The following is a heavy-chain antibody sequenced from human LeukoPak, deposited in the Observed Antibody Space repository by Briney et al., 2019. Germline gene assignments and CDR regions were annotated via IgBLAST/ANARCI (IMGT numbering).Heavy chain of an antibody. Sequence: GGSLRLSCAASGFTFSSYAMNWVRQAPGKGLKWVSSISGSSDSTYYADSVKGRFTISRDNSENTLYLQMNSLRAEDTAVYYCAKDRTSNSDFDYWGQGTLVTVSS. D-gene: IGHD2/OR15-2a*01. CDR2: ISGSSDST. CDR3: AKDRTSNSDFDY. CDR1: GFTFSSYA. J-gene: IGHJ4*02. V-gene: IGHV3-23*01.